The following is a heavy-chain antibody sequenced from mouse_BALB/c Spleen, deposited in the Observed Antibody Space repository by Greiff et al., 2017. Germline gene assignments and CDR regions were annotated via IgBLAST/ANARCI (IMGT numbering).Heavy chain of an antibody. D-gene: IGHD1-1*01. Sequence: QVQLQQPGAELVRPGASVKLSCKASGYTFTSYWINWVKQRPGQGLEWIGNIYPSDSYTNYNQKFKDKATLTVDKSSSTAYMQLSSPTSEDSAVYFCARGSSLYYYAMDYWGQGTSVTVSS. J-gene: IGHJ4*01. V-gene: IGHV1-69*02. CDR1: GYTFTSYW. CDR2: IYPSDSYT. CDR3: ARGSSLYYYAMDY.